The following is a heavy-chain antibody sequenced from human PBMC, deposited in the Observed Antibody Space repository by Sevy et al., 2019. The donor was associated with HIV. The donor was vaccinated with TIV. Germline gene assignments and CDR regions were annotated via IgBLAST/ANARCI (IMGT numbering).Heavy chain of an antibody. CDR3: ASRGRGGGDTALGY. Sequence: GGSLRLSCAASGFTFSSYSMNWVRQAPGKGLEWVSYISSSSSTIYYADSVKGRFTISRDNAKNWLYLQMNSLRDEDAAEYYCASRGRGGGDTALGYWGQGTLVTVSS. CDR2: ISSSSSTI. CDR1: GFTFSSYS. V-gene: IGHV3-48*02. D-gene: IGHD5-18*01. J-gene: IGHJ4*02.